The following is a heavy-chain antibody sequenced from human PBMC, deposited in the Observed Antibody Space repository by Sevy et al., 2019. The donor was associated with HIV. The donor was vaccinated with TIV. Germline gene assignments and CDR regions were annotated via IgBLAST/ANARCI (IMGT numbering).Heavy chain of an antibody. CDR2: MNPNSGNT. D-gene: IGHD3-22*01. V-gene: IGHV1-8*01. CDR1: GYTFTSYD. J-gene: IGHJ6*02. CDR3: ARAGDYYDSSGYYTYYGMDV. Sequence: ASVKVSSKASGYTFTSYDINWVRQATGQGLEWMGCMNPNSGNTGYAQKFQGRVTMTRNTSISTAYMELSSLRSEDTAVYYCARAGDYYDSSGYYTYYGMDVWGQGTTVTISS.